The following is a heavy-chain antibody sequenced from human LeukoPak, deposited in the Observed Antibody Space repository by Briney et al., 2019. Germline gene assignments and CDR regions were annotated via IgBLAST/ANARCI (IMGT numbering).Heavy chain of an antibody. J-gene: IGHJ4*02. CDR1: GGSISSSSYY. Sequence: KPSETLSLTCTVSGGSISSSSYYWGWIRQPPGKGLEWIGSIYYSGSTYYNPSLKGRVTISVDTSKNQFSLKLSSVTAADTAVYYCARHPNVLRYFDWLLFFDYWGQGTLVTVSS. D-gene: IGHD3-9*01. CDR2: IYYSGST. V-gene: IGHV4-39*01. CDR3: ARHPNVLRYFDWLLFFDY.